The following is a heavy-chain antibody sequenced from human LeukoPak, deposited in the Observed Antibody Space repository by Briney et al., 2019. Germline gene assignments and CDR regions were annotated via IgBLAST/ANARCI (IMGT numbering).Heavy chain of an antibody. CDR1: GFTFSSYS. CDR2: ISSSSSYI. Sequence: PGGSLRLSCAASGFTFSSYSMNWVRQAPGKGLEWVSSISSSSSYIYYADSVKGRFTISRDNAKNSLYLQMNSLRAEDTAVYYCARARWGVGGSYYFDYWGQGTLVTVSS. D-gene: IGHD3-16*01. J-gene: IGHJ4*02. CDR3: ARARWGVGGSYYFDY. V-gene: IGHV3-21*01.